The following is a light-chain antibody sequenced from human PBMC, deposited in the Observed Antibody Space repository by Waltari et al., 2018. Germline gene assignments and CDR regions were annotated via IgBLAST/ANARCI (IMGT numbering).Light chain of an antibody. V-gene: IGKV4-1*01. CDR3: QQRSGGPT. CDR2: WAS. CDR1: HRLVYRSNQKVY. J-gene: IGKJ1*01. Sequence: DIVMTQSPDSLAVSLAERATSHGTSNHRLVYRSNQKVYLAWYQKNPGQPPNLLIYWASTRESGVPARVSGSGSGTDFTLTINNLQPEDFAVYYCQQRSGGPTFGQGTKVEIK.